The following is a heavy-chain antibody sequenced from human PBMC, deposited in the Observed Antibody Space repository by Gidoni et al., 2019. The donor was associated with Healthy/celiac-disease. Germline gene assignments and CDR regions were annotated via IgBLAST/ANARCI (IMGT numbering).Heavy chain of an antibody. J-gene: IGHJ4*02. V-gene: IGHV4-59*01. D-gene: IGHD5-12*01. CDR1: GGSISSYS. CDR3: ARGRSGYDTDYFDY. Sequence: QVQLQESGPGLVKPSETLSLTCTVSGGSISSYSWSWIRQPPGKGLEWIGYIYYSGSTNYNPSLKSRVTISVDTSKNQFSLKLSSVTAADTAVYYCARGRSGYDTDYFDYWGQGTLVTVSS. CDR2: IYYSGST.